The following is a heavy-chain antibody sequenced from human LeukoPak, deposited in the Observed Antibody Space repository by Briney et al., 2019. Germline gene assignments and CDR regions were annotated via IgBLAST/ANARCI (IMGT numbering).Heavy chain of an antibody. CDR3: ARLDYGDYSGYFDY. V-gene: IGHV4-59*01. CDR1: GGSISSYY. J-gene: IGHJ4*02. D-gene: IGHD4-17*01. CDR2: IYYSGST. Sequence: TSETLSLTCTVSGGSISSYYWSWIRQPPGKGLEWIGYIYYSGSTHYNPSLKSRVTISVDTSKNQFSLKLSSVTAADTAVYYCARLDYGDYSGYFDYWGQGTLVTVSS.